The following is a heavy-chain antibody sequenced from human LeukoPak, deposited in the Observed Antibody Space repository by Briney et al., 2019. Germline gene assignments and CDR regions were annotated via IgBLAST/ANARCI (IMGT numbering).Heavy chain of an antibody. CDR3: AKVYCGGDCPLYYFDY. CDR1: GFTFSSYA. CDR2: ISGSGGST. V-gene: IGHV3-23*01. J-gene: IGHJ4*02. Sequence: GGSLRLSCAASGFTFSSYAMSWVRQAPGKGLEWVSAISGSGGSTYYADSVKGRFTISRDNSKNTLYLQMNSLRAEDTAVYYCAKVYCGGDCPLYYFDYWGQGTLVTVSS. D-gene: IGHD2-21*02.